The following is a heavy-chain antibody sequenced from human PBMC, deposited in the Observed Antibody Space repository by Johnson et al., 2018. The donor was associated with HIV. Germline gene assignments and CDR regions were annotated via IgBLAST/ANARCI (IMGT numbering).Heavy chain of an antibody. D-gene: IGHD5-24*01. CDR2: ISYDGSNK. J-gene: IGHJ3*02. Sequence: QVQLVGSGGGVVQPGKSLRLSCAASGFTFSSYAIHWVRQAPGKGLEWVAVISYDGSNKYYADSVKGRFTISRDNAKNSLYLQMNSLRAEDTAVYYCARACRDGYTCDAFDIWGQGTMVTVSS. V-gene: IGHV3-30-3*01. CDR1: GFTFSSYA. CDR3: ARACRDGYTCDAFDI.